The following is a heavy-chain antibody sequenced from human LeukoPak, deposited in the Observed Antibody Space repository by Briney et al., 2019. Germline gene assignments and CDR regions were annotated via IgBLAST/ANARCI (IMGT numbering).Heavy chain of an antibody. CDR1: GFTFSDYA. V-gene: IGHV3-23*01. CDR3: AKDRLLNCRGDCYIFDY. D-gene: IGHD2-21*02. J-gene: IGHJ4*02. Sequence: PGGSLRLSCTASGFTFSDYAMSWVRQTPGKGLEWVSSISGSGDSTFYADSVKGRFSISRDNSKNTLYLQVNGLRTEDTAVYYCAKDRLLNCRGDCYIFDYWGQGTVVTVSS. CDR2: ISGSGDST.